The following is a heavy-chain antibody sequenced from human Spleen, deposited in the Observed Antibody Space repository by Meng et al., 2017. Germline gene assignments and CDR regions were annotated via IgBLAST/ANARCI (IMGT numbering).Heavy chain of an antibody. Sequence: QTWGAVSLKHSETLSLTRAVSGGCFSDDYWSWVRQPPGKGLDWIGEINHTGRTNYNPSLKSRVTISVDTSKNQFSLKLSSVTAADTAVYYCARLTGRYYFDYWGQGTLVTVSS. J-gene: IGHJ4*02. CDR2: INHTGRT. CDR1: GGCFSDDY. D-gene: IGHD1-26*01. CDR3: ARLTGRYYFDY. V-gene: IGHV4-34*01.